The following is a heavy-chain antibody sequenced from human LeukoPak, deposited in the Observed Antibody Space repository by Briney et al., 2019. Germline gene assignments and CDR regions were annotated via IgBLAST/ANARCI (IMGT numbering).Heavy chain of an antibody. CDR3: AREGIVRTYDQ. J-gene: IGHJ4*02. CDR1: GDSISSYY. CDR2: IYYSGIT. Sequence: SETLSLTCTVSGDSISSYYWYWFRQPPGKELEWIACIYYSGITNYNPSLKSRVTISLHTSKNHFSLRLSSVTAADTAVYYCAREGIVRTYDQWGQGTLVTVSS. D-gene: IGHD2/OR15-2a*01. V-gene: IGHV4-59*12.